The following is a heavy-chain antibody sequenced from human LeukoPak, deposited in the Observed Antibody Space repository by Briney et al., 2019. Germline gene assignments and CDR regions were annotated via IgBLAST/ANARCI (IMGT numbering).Heavy chain of an antibody. J-gene: IGHJ4*02. Sequence: SGRSLRLSCAASGFTFSSYGMHWVRQAPGKGLEWVAVISYNGSNKYYADSVKGRFTISRDNSKNTLYLQMNSLTAEDTAVYYCARETTAAGSRHFDYWGQGTLVTVSS. CDR1: GFTFSSYG. D-gene: IGHD6-13*01. CDR3: ARETTAAGSRHFDY. V-gene: IGHV3-30*03. CDR2: ISYNGSNK.